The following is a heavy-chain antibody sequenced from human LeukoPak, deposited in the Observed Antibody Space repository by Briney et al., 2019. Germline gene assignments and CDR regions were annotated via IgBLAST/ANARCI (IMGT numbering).Heavy chain of an antibody. V-gene: IGHV4-61*02. J-gene: IGHJ5*01. CDR2: IYTSGST. D-gene: IGHD3-10*01. CDR1: GGSISSGSYY. CDR3: ARDRFGGWFDY. Sequence: SETLSLTCTVSGGSISSGSYYWSWIRQPAGKGLEWIGRIYTSGSTNYNPSLKSRVTISVDTSKNQFSLKLSSVTAADTAVYYCARDRFGGWFDYWGQGTLVTVSS.